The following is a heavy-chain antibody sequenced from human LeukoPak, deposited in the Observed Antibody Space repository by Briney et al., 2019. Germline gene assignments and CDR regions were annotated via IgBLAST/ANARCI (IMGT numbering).Heavy chain of an antibody. CDR1: GGSISSGSYY. J-gene: IGHJ4*01. CDR3: ARDRGSIVGATDVIIXY. V-gene: IGHV4-61*02. CDR2: IYTSGST. D-gene: IGHD1-26*01. Sequence: PSQTLSLTCIVSGGSISSGSYYWSWIRQPAGKGLEWIGRIYTSGSTNYNPSLKSRVTISVDTSKNQFSLKLSSVTAADTAVYYCARDRGSIVGATDVIIXYWGXXTLVT.